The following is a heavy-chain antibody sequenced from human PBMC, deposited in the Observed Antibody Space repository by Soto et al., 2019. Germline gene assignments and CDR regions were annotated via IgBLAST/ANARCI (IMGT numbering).Heavy chain of an antibody. CDR3: ARDSSGWKNYGMDV. V-gene: IGHV4-61*01. CDR2: TYCSGRT. CDR1: GCSVNSGSYD. J-gene: IGHJ6*02. D-gene: IGHD6-19*01. Sequence: QVQLQESGPGLMKPSDTLSLTCTASGCSVNSGSYDWVWIRQPPGKGLEWIGNTYCSGRTNYTPSLKTRVALSVDTSKNQLARQLRSVPAADTAVYYCARDSSGWKNYGMDVWGQGTTVSVSS.